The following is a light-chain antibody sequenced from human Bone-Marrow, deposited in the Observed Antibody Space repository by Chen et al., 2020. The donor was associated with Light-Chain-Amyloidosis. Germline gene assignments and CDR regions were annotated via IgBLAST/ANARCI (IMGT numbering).Light chain of an antibody. V-gene: IGLV3-25*03. Sequence: SYALTQPPSVSVPPGQTARITCSGDDLPPKYAEWYQQKPGQAPVLVIHRDTERPSGISERFSGSSSGTTATLTISGVQAEDEADYHCQSADSSGTYEVIFGGGTKLTVL. CDR2: RDT. CDR1: DLPPKY. CDR3: QSADSSGTYEVI. J-gene: IGLJ2*01.